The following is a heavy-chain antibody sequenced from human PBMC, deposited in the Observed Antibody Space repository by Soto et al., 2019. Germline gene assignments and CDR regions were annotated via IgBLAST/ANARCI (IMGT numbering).Heavy chain of an antibody. CDR1: GFTFSNHG. Sequence: GQMLQSGGGVVQPGKSLTLSCEASGFTFSNHGAHWVRLPPGKGLEWVAVIWHDGSEEYYADSVKGRFSISRDNFRNTLSLRMNSLRAEDSGMYFCARDGGHCTRLTCYSGLESWGQGSLVSVSS. CDR3: ARDGGHCTRLTCYSGLES. V-gene: IGHV3-33*01. D-gene: IGHD2-8*01. J-gene: IGHJ5*02. CDR2: IWHDGSEE.